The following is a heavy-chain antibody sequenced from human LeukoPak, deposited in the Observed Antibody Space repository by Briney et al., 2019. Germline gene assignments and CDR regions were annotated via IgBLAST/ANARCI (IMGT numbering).Heavy chain of an antibody. CDR2: ISGSAGST. CDR3: AKGSPAAIVYFDY. V-gene: IGHV3-23*01. Sequence: PGGSLRLSCAASGFTFSSYAMSWVRQAPGQGLEWVSAISGSAGSTYYADSVMGRFTISRDNSKNTLYLQMNSLRAEDTAVYYCAKGSPAAIVYFDYWGQGTLVTVSS. J-gene: IGHJ4*02. D-gene: IGHD2-2*01. CDR1: GFTFSSYA.